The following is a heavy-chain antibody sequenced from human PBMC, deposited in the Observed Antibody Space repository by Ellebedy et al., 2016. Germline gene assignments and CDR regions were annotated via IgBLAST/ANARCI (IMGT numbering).Heavy chain of an antibody. D-gene: IGHD3-22*01. Sequence: GGSLRLSCVASGFTFSSYAMSWVRQAPGKGLEWVSLISGSGGSTYYADSVKGRFTISRDNSKNTLYLQMNSLRAEDTAVYYYAKGSRITMIVVVTSQFDDWGQGTLVTVSS. CDR3: AKGSRITMIVVVTSQFDD. V-gene: IGHV3-23*01. CDR2: ISGSGGST. J-gene: IGHJ4*02. CDR1: GFTFSSYA.